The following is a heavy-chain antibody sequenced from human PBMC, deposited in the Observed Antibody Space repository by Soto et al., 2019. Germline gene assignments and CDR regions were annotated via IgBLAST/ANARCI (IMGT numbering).Heavy chain of an antibody. Sequence: DVQLVESGGGLIQPGGSLRLSCAVSGFTVSGKKYLAWVRQAPVKGLEWVSALYDVDGTFYADSVQGRFTTSGDSSRTIVYLQMNSLRPDDTAVYYCATWHLREHAYDIWGQGTAVTVSS. CDR3: ATWHLREHAYDI. J-gene: IGHJ3*02. D-gene: IGHD4-17*01. V-gene: IGHV3-53*01. CDR2: LYDVDGT. CDR1: GFTVSGKKY.